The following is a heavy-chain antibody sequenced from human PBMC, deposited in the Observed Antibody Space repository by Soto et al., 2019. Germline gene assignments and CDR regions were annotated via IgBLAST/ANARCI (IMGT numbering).Heavy chain of an antibody. V-gene: IGHV1-2*02. CDR3: ARGDYGAGGYPFPYFDY. CDR2: INPDSGAT. J-gene: IGHJ4*02. D-gene: IGHD2-8*02. CDR1: GYSFTGYY. Sequence: HEHLVQSGAEVKRPGASLKVSCKASGYSFTGYYIHWVRQAPGQGLEWMGWINPDSGATNYARNSQGRVTLNCDSSISTASMGMPSLTSDDTAVYYCARGDYGAGGYPFPYFDYWGQGNLVIVSS.